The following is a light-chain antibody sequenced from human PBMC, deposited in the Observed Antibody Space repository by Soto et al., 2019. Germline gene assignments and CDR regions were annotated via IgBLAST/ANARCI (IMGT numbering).Light chain of an antibody. CDR1: QSVGTW. V-gene: IGKV1-5*01. CDR3: QQYNSDLYT. CDR2: DAS. J-gene: IGKJ2*01. Sequence: DIQMTQSPSTLSASVGDKVTITCRASQSVGTWLAWYQQKPGKAPKVLIYDASSLKTGVPSRFSGSGSGTEFTLTISSLQPVDFVTYYCQQYNSDLYTFGQGTKLEIK.